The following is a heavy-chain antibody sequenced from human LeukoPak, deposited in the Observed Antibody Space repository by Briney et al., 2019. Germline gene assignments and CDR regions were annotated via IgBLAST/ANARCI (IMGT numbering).Heavy chain of an antibody. Sequence: SETLSLTCTVSGGSISSGSYYWSWIRQPAGKGLEWIGRIYTSGSTNYNPSLKSRVTISVDTSKNQFSLKLSSVTAADTAVYYCARDRKELLWFGESYYYYYMDVWGKGTTVTISS. J-gene: IGHJ6*03. D-gene: IGHD3-10*01. CDR1: GGSISSGSYY. CDR2: IYTSGST. V-gene: IGHV4-61*02. CDR3: ARDRKELLWFGESYYYYYMDV.